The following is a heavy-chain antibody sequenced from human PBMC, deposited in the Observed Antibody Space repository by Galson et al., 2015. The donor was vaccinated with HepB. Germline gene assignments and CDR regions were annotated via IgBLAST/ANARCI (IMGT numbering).Heavy chain of an antibody. D-gene: IGHD3-10*01. CDR3: VRTPYYGSGTYNNAWFDP. Sequence: SVKVSCKASGYTFINYAMNWVRQAPGQGLEWMGWINTNTGNPAYAQGSTGRFVFSLDTSVSTAYLQISSLKPEDTAVYYCVRTPYYGSGTYNNAWFDPWGQGTLVTVSS. J-gene: IGHJ5*02. V-gene: IGHV7-4-1*02. CDR1: GYTFINYA. CDR2: INTNTGNP.